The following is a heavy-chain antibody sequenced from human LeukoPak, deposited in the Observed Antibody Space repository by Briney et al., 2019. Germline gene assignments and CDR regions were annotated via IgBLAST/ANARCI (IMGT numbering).Heavy chain of an antibody. Sequence: PGGSLRLSCAASGFTFSSYAMSWVRQAPGKGLEWVSAISGSGGSTYYADSVKGRFTISRDNAKNSLYLQMNSLRAEDTAVYYCARVSGSYSIDYWGQGTLVTVSS. CDR1: GFTFSSYA. J-gene: IGHJ4*02. CDR3: ARVSGSYSIDY. D-gene: IGHD3-10*01. V-gene: IGHV3-23*01. CDR2: ISGSGGST.